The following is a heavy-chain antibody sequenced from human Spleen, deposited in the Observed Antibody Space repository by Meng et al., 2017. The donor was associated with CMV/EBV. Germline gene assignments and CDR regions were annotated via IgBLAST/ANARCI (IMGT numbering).Heavy chain of an antibody. J-gene: IGHJ4*02. D-gene: IGHD5/OR15-5a*01. Sequence: VSCECSAYTFPNFEFSWVRQATGQGLEWMGWMNPHNGNAGHAQKFQGRITLTRNNSINTAYMRLSSLTSEDTAVYYCARDVSTNDYWGQGTLVTVSS. CDR1: AYTFPNFE. CDR2: MNPHNGNA. CDR3: ARDVSTNDY. V-gene: IGHV1-8*01.